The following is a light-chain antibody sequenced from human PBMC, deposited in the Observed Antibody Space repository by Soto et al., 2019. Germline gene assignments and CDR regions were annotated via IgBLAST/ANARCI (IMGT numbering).Light chain of an antibody. Sequence: EIVLTQSPGTLSLSPGERATLSCRASQSVSSDFLAWYQQKPGQAPRLLIYGASNSATGIPDRFSGSGSGTDFTLTISRLEPEDFAVYYCQQYGSSGTFGQGTKVDIK. J-gene: IGKJ1*01. CDR2: GAS. V-gene: IGKV3-20*01. CDR1: QSVSSDF. CDR3: QQYGSSGT.